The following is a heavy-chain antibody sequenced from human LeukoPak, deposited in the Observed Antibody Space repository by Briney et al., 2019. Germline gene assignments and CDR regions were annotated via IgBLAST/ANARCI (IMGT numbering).Heavy chain of an antibody. CDR2: IGSSSHFR. Sequence: GSLRLSCAASGLTFSNYSMNWVRQAPGKGLEWVSSIGSSSHFRYYADSLKGRVTISRDNAKNSLYLQMNSLRAEDTAVYYCARSCDGDCYSDYWGQGTLVTVSS. J-gene: IGHJ4*02. D-gene: IGHD2-21*02. CDR1: GLTFSNYS. CDR3: ARSCDGDCYSDY. V-gene: IGHV3-21*01.